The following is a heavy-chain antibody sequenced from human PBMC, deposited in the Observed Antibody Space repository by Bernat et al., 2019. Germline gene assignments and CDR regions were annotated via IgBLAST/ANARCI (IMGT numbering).Heavy chain of an antibody. J-gene: IGHJ6*03. Sequence: EVQLVESGGGLVQPGGSLRLSCAASGFTFSSYWMSWVRQAPGKGLEWVANIKQDGSEKYYVDSVKGRVTISRDNAKNSLYLQMNSLRAEDTAVYYCARGPIAAAGTYYYYYMDVWGKGTTVTVSS. V-gene: IGHV3-7*01. CDR3: ARGPIAAAGTYYYYYMDV. CDR1: GFTFSSYW. D-gene: IGHD6-13*01. CDR2: IKQDGSEK.